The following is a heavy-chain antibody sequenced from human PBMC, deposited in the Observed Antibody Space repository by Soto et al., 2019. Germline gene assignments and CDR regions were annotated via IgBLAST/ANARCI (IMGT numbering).Heavy chain of an antibody. D-gene: IGHD2-2*01. J-gene: IGHJ3*02. CDR3: ANQPNTNNDAFDI. Sequence: GGSLRLSCAASGFTFSSYSMNWVRQAPGKGLEWVSSISSSSSYIYYADSVKGRFTISRDNAKNSLYLQMNSLRAEDTAVYYCANQPNTNNDAFDIWGQGTMVTVSS. V-gene: IGHV3-21*01. CDR2: ISSSSSYI. CDR1: GFTFSSYS.